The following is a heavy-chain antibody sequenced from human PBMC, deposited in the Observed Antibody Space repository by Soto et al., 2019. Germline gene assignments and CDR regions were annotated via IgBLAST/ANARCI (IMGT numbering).Heavy chain of an antibody. D-gene: IGHD3-9*01. CDR1: GGSFSGYY. CDR3: ARLHYDILTGYNWFDP. CDR2: INHSGST. V-gene: IGHV4-34*01. Sequence: SETLSLTCAVYGGSFSGYYWSWIRQPPGKGLEWIGEINHSGSTNYNPSLKSRVTISVDTSKNQFSLKLSSVTAADTAVYYCARLHYDILTGYNWFDPLGQGTLVTVSS. J-gene: IGHJ5*02.